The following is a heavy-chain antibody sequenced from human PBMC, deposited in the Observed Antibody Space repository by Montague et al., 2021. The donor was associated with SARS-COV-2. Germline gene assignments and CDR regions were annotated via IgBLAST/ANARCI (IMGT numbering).Heavy chain of an antibody. CDR2: INHRGIT. J-gene: IGHJ4*01. V-gene: IGHV4-34*01. CDR3: VRSVGRWGSLYSSGWSKYPLDV. CDR1: GESFSEYI. D-gene: IGHD6-19*01. Sequence: SETLSLTCAVYGESFSEYIWNWIRQPPGKGLEWIGEINHRGITKYNPSLNSRVTLSVDTSRNQFSLKMNSVAAADTAMYYCVRSVGRWGSLYSSGWSKYPLDVWGQGTLVTVSS.